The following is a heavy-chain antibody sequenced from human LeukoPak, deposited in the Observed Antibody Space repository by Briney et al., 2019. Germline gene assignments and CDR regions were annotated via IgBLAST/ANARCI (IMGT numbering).Heavy chain of an antibody. CDR1: GGYISSYY. CDR3: ARARDHYDSSGYDAFDI. Sequence: SETLSLTCTVSGGYISSYYWSWIRQPPGKGLEWIGYIYYSGSSNYNPSLKSRVTISVDTSKNQISLKLSSVTAADTAVYYCARARDHYDSSGYDAFDIWGQGTMVTVSS. J-gene: IGHJ3*02. V-gene: IGHV4-59*01. D-gene: IGHD3-22*01. CDR2: IYYSGSS.